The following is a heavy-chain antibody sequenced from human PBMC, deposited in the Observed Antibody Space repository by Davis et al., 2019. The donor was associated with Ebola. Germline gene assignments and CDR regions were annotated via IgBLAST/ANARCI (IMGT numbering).Heavy chain of an antibody. D-gene: IGHD2-2*01. CDR1: GFTFSGSA. CDR3: SSPDCSSTSCSDY. CDR2: IRSKANSYAT. Sequence: GESLKISCAASGFTFSGSAMHWVRQASGKGLEWVGRIRSKANSYATAYAASVKGRSTISRDDSKNTAYLQMNSLKTEDTAVYYCSSPDCSSTSCSDYWGQGTLVTVSS. J-gene: IGHJ4*02. V-gene: IGHV3-73*01.